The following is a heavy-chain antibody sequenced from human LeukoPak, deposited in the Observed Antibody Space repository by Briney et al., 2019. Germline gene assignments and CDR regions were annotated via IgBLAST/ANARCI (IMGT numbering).Heavy chain of an antibody. CDR3: ARAHYDFWSGYPYYMDV. J-gene: IGHJ6*03. Sequence: SETLSLTCTVSGGSISSYYWSWIRQPPGKGLEWIGYIYYSGSTNYNPSLKSRVTISVDTSKNQFSLKLSSVTAADTAVYYCARAHYDFWSGYPYYMDVWGKGTTVTVSS. D-gene: IGHD3-3*01. CDR1: GGSISSYY. V-gene: IGHV4-59*12. CDR2: IYYSGST.